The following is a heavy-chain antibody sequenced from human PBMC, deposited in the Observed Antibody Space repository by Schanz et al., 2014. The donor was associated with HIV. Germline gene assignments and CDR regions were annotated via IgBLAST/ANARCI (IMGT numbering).Heavy chain of an antibody. CDR1: GFTFSGYW. Sequence: EVQLLESGGNLVHPGGSLRLSCAASGFTFSGYWMHWVRQAPGEGLVWVSRINSDGSSTTYADYVKGRFTISRDNAKNTLYLQMNSLRAEDTAVYYCARDYRYLQEYHYGMDVWGQGTTVSVS. D-gene: IGHD3-9*01. J-gene: IGHJ6*02. V-gene: IGHV3-74*01. CDR3: ARDYRYLQEYHYGMDV. CDR2: INSDGSST.